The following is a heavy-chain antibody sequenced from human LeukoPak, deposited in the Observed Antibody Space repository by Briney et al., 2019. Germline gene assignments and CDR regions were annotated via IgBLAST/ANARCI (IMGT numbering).Heavy chain of an antibody. J-gene: IGHJ4*02. CDR2: ISYDGNTK. D-gene: IGHD6-19*01. CDR3: AKDQNSSGWYVYFDY. CDR1: GFTFSSYG. Sequence: GGSLRLSCAASGFTFSSYGMSWVRQAPGKGLEWMAVISYDGNTKYYADSVKGRFTLSRDNSKNTLYLQMNSLRAEDTAVYYCAKDQNSSGWYVYFDYWGQGTLVTVSS. V-gene: IGHV3-30*18.